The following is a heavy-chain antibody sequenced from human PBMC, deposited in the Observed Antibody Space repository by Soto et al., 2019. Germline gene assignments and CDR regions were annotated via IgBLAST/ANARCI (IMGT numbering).Heavy chain of an antibody. D-gene: IGHD3-3*01. CDR3: ARGTLYYDFWSGYYGTYYYGMDV. J-gene: IGHJ6*02. CDR2: INTNTGNP. V-gene: IGHV7-4-1*01. CDR1: GYTFTSYA. Sequence: ASVKVSCKASGYTFTSYAMNWVRQAPGQGLEWMGWINTNTGNPTYAQGFTGRFVFSLDTSVSTAYLQICSLKAEDTAVYYCARGTLYYDFWSGYYGTYYYGMDVRGQGTTVTVSS.